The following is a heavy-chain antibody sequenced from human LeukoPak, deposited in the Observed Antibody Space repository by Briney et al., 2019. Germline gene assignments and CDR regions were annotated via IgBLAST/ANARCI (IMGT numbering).Heavy chain of an antibody. J-gene: IGHJ4*02. CDR1: GYSFTSYW. V-gene: IGHV5-51*01. D-gene: IGHD4-17*01. CDR2: IYPGDSDT. CDR3: ARQEKATVTILKY. Sequence: KRGESLKISCKGSGYSFTSYWIGWVRQMPGKGLEWMGIIYPGDSDTRYSPSFQGQVTISADKSISTAYLQWSSLKASDTAMYYCARQEKATVTILKYWGQGTLVTVSS.